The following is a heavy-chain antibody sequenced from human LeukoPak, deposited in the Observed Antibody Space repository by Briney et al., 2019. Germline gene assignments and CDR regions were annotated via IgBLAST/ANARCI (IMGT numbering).Heavy chain of an antibody. J-gene: IGHJ4*02. D-gene: IGHD1-26*01. CDR2: INPSGAPP. CDR3: ARDHVPPYVGIDY. V-gene: IGHV1-46*01. CDR1: GYTFTSYY. Sequence: EASVKVSCKASGYTFTSYYIHWVRQAPGQGLEWMGVINPSGAPPTYAQRFQGRVTMTRDTSTSTLYMELSSLRSDDTAVYYCARDHVPPYVGIDYWGLGTLVTVSS.